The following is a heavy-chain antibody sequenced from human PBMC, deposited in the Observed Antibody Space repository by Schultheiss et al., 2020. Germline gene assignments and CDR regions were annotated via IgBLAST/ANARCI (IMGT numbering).Heavy chain of an antibody. CDR2: ISGSGGST. CDR1: GFTFSSYA. CDR3: AKVIAVAGTLFDY. V-gene: IGHV3-23*01. D-gene: IGHD6-19*01. J-gene: IGHJ4*02. Sequence: GESLKISCAASGFTFSSYAMSWVRQAPGKGLEWVSAISGSGGSTYYADSVKGRFTISRDNSKNTLYLQMNSLRAEDTAVYYCAKVIAVAGTLFDYWGQGTLVTVSS.